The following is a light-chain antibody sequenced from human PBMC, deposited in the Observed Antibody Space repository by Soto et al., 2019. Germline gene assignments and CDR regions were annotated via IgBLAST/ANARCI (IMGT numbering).Light chain of an antibody. CDR1: QSVVHSSNNENY. CDR2: WAS. V-gene: IGKV4-1*01. Sequence: DIVMTQSPDSLSVSLGERATINCKSSQSVVHSSNNENYLAWYQQKSGQPPKLLISWASTRESGVPDRFTGGASGTEFTLTITSLQPEDVAIYYCQHYLSVPLTFRGGTKLQIK. J-gene: IGKJ4*01. CDR3: QHYLSVPLT.